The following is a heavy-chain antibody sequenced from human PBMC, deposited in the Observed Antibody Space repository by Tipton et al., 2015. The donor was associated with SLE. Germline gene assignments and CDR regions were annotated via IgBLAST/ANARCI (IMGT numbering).Heavy chain of an antibody. V-gene: IGHV4-59*11. Sequence: TLSLTSTVSGGSISSHYWSWIRQPPGKGLEWIGYIYYSGSTNYNPSLKSRVTISVDTSKNQFSLKLSSVTAADTAVYYCARDSGYYFDYWGQGTLVTVSS. CDR2: IYYSGST. CDR3: ARDSGYYFDY. D-gene: IGHD3-10*01. J-gene: IGHJ4*02. CDR1: GGSISSHY.